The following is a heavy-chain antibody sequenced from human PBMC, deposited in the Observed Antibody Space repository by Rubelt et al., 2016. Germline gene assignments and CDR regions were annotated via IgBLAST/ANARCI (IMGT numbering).Heavy chain of an antibody. J-gene: IGHJ4*02. CDR2: INSDGSST. V-gene: IGHV3-74*02. Sequence: EVQLVESGGGLVKPGGSLKLSCAASGFTFTTAGMTWIRQAPGKGLEWVSRINSDGSSTSYADSVKGRFTISRDNAKNTLYLQMNSLRAEDTAVYYCARGIGATPTVDYWGQGTLVTVSS. CDR1: GFTFTTAG. CDR3: ARGIGATPTVDY. D-gene: IGHD1-26*01.